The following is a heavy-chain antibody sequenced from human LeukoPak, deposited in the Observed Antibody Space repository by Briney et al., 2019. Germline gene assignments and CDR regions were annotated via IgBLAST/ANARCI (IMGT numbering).Heavy chain of an antibody. CDR3: AKLSSGWYPGHFDY. V-gene: IGHV3-23*01. Sequence: PGGSLRLSCAASGFTFSSYAMSWVRQAPGKGLEWVSAISGSGSTYYADSVKGRFTISRDNSKNTLYLQMNSLRAEDTAVYYCAKLSSGWYPGHFDYWGQGTLVTVSS. CDR2: ISGSGST. CDR1: GFTFSSYA. D-gene: IGHD6-19*01. J-gene: IGHJ4*02.